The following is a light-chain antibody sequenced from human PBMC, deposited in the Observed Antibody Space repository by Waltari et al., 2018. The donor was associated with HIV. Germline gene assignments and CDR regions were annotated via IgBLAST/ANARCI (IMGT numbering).Light chain of an antibody. CDR1: SSDIVSFDH. J-gene: IGLJ3*02. CDR2: GVS. Sequence: QSALTQPPSVSGSPGQSVTISCIGTSSDIVSFDHVSWFQQPPGSAPKLLIFGVSNRPSGVPDRFSGSKSGNTASLTISGLQAEDEADYYCSSYRSSITLLFGGGTKLTVL. V-gene: IGLV2-18*02. CDR3: SSYRSSITLL.